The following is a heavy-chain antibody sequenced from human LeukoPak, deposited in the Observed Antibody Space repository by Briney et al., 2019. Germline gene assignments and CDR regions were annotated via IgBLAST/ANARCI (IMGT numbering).Heavy chain of an antibody. CDR2: IYYSGST. J-gene: IGHJ6*03. V-gene: IGHV4-59*08. CDR1: GGSISSYY. D-gene: IGHD3-10*01. CDR3: ARATLPMVRGVIIEGYYMDV. Sequence: KASETLSLTCTVSGGSISSYYWSWIRQPPGKGLEWIGYIYYSGSTNYKPSLKSRVTISVDTSKNQFSLKLSSVTAADTAVYYCARATLPMVRGVIIEGYYMDVWGKGTTVTISS.